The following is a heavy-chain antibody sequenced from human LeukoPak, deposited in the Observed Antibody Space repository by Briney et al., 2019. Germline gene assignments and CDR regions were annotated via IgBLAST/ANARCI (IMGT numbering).Heavy chain of an antibody. CDR3: VREDSSGWHYFDY. D-gene: IGHD6-19*01. CDR1: GFTVSSNY. CDR2: IYSGGST. Sequence: PGGSLRLSCAASGFTVSSNYMSWVRQAPGKGLEWVSVIYSGGSTYYADSVKGRLTISRDNFKNTLYLQMNSLRAEDSAVYYCVREDSSGWHYFDYWGQGTLVTVSS. V-gene: IGHV3-66*01. J-gene: IGHJ4*02.